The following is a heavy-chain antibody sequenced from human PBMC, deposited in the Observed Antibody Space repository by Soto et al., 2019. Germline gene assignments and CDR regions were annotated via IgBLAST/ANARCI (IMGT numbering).Heavy chain of an antibody. CDR2: ISSSSSYI. CDR1: GFTFSSYS. J-gene: IGHJ3*02. D-gene: IGHD3-22*01. Sequence: GGSLRLSCAASGFTFSSYSMNWVRQAPGKGLEWVSSISSSSSYIYYADSVKGRFTISRDNAKNSLYLQMNSLRAEDTAVYYCARDPSHYYDSSGYPTGYAFDIWGQGTMVTV. CDR3: ARDPSHYYDSSGYPTGYAFDI. V-gene: IGHV3-21*01.